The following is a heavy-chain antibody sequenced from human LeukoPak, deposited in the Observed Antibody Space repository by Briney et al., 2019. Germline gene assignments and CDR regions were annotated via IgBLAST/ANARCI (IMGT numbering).Heavy chain of an antibody. CDR2: IYYSGST. CDR1: GGSISSSSYY. CDR3: AREFEADYDSSGSRYYYMDV. J-gene: IGHJ6*03. D-gene: IGHD3-22*01. Sequence: PSETLSLTCTVSGGSISSSSYYWGWIRQPPGKGLEWIGSIYYSGSTYYNPSLKSRVTISVDTSKNQFSLKLSSVTAADTAVYYCAREFEADYDSSGSRYYYMDVWGKGTTVTVS. V-gene: IGHV4-39*07.